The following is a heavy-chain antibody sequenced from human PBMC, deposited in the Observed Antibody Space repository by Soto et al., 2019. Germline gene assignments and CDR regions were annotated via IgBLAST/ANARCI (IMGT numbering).Heavy chain of an antibody. J-gene: IGHJ4*02. Sequence: FGGARMRQIAGKGLEWMGISYPGDSDDTYSPSFEGQVTFSVDKSITTAYLQWITLKASDPAMYYCAPQAYFGAWTSYSDYWGQGTQDTVSS. CDR1: FG. CDR3: APQAYFGAWTSYSDY. D-gene: IGHD3-3*01. V-gene: IGHV5-51*01. CDR2: SYPGDSDD.